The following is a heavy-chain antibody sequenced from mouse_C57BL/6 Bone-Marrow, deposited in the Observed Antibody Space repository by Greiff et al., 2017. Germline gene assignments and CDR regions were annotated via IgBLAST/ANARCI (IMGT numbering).Heavy chain of an antibody. J-gene: IGHJ2*01. V-gene: IGHV1-69*01. CDR2: IDPSDSYT. D-gene: IGHD1-1*01. CDR3: ARKGITTVVAHFDY. Sequence: QVQLQQPGAELVMPGASVKLSCKASGYTFTSYCMHWVKQRPGQGLEWIGEIDPSDSYTNYNQKFKGKSTLTVDKSSSTSYMQLSRLTSEDSAVYYCARKGITTVVAHFDYWGQGTTLTVSS. CDR1: GYTFTSYC.